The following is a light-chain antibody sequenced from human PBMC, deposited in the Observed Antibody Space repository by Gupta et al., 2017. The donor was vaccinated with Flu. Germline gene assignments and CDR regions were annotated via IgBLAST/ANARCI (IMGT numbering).Light chain of an antibody. CDR3: ASWDDSLNDYV. J-gene: IGLJ1*01. CDR2: DNN. Sequence: QRVTISCSGSRSTIGSNTVNWYRQLPGTAPTLLIYDNNQRPSGVPDRFSGSKSGTSASLAISGLQSDDEADYYCASWDDSLNDYVFAAGTKVTVL. CDR1: RSTIGSNT. V-gene: IGLV1-44*01.